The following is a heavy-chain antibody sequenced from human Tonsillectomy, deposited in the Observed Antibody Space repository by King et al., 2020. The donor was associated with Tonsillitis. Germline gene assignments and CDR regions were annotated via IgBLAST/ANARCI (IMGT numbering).Heavy chain of an antibody. CDR2: IYWDDDK. J-gene: IGHJ3*02. CDR3: AHSMVRGVVTKDAFDI. Sequence: TLKESGPTLVKPTQTLTLTCTFSGFSLSTSGVGVGWIRQPPGKALEWLALIYWDDDKRYSPSLKSRLTITKDTSKNQVVLTMTNMDPVDTATYYCAHSMVRGVVTKDAFDIRGQGTMVTVSS. D-gene: IGHD3-10*01. V-gene: IGHV2-5*02. CDR1: GFSLSTSGVG.